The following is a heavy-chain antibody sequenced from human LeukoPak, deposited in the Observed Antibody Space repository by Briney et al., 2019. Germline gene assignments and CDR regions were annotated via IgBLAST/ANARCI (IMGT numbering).Heavy chain of an antibody. CDR3: AREGDGGRFGY. CDR2: ISAYNGNT. J-gene: IGHJ4*02. D-gene: IGHD3-16*01. V-gene: IGHV1-18*01. Sequence: ASVKVSCKASGYTFTSYGISRVRQAPGQGLEWMGWISAYNGNTNYAQKLQGRVTMTTDTSTSTAYTELRSLRSDDAAVYYCAREGDGGRFGYWGQGTLVTVSS. CDR1: GYTFTSYG.